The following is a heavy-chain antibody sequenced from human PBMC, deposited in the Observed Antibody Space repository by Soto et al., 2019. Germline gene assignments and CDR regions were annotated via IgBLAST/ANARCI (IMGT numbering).Heavy chain of an antibody. D-gene: IGHD6-19*01. Sequence: SVKVSCKASGGTFSSYAISWVRQAPGQGLEWTGGIIPIFGTANYAQKFQGRVTITADKSTSTAYMGLSSLRSEDTAVYYCARDHVAVAGGPNWFDPWGQGTLVTVSS. CDR3: ARDHVAVAGGPNWFDP. J-gene: IGHJ5*02. CDR1: GGTFSSYA. CDR2: IIPIFGTA. V-gene: IGHV1-69*06.